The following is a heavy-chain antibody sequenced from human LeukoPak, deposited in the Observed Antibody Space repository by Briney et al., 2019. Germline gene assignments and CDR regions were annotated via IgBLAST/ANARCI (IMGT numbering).Heavy chain of an antibody. V-gene: IGHV3-23*01. D-gene: IGHD3/OR15-3a*01. CDR2: ISASGGGT. Sequence: GGSLRLSCAASGFTFRSHDMSWVRQAPGKGLEWVSGISASGGGTFYADSVKGRFTISRDNSKNTLYLQMNGLRVEDTAVYYCVREGPRGLAFDIWGQGTMVTVSS. J-gene: IGHJ3*02. CDR1: GFTFRSHD. CDR3: VREGPRGLAFDI.